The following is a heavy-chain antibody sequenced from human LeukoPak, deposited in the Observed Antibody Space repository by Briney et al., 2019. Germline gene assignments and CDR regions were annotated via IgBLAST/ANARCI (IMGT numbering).Heavy chain of an antibody. D-gene: IGHD2-8*01. CDR1: GGTFSSYA. V-gene: IGHV1-69*04. CDR2: IIPIFGIA. CDR3: ASDCTNGVCSDDAFDI. Sequence: ASVNVSCKASGGTFSSYAISWVRQAPGQRLEWMGRIIPIFGIANYAQKFQCRVTITADKSTSTAYMELSSLRSEDTAVYYCASDCTNGVCSDDAFDIWGQGTMVTVSS. J-gene: IGHJ3*02.